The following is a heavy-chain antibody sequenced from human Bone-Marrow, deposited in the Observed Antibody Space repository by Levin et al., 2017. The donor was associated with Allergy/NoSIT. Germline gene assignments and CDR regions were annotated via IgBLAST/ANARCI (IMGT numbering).Heavy chain of an antibody. Sequence: GGSLRLSCAASGFTFSSYSMNWVRQAPGKGLEWVSSISSSSSYIYYADSVKGRFTISRDNAKNSLYLQMNSLRAEDTAVYYCASFGTMVRGVIIARSPDYWGQGTLVTVSS. CDR2: ISSSSSYI. V-gene: IGHV3-21*01. D-gene: IGHD3-10*01. J-gene: IGHJ4*02. CDR3: ASFGTMVRGVIIARSPDY. CDR1: GFTFSSYS.